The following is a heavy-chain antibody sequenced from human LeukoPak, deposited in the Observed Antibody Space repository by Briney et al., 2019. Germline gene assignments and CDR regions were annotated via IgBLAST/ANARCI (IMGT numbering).Heavy chain of an antibody. J-gene: IGHJ2*01. CDR2: IYYSGST. CDR3: ARDPESISIFGVVIPTEGYFDL. Sequence: SETLSLTCTVSGGSISSYYWSWIRQPPGKGLEWIGYIYYSGSTNYNPSLKSRVTISVDTSKNQFSLKLNSVTAADTAVYYCARDPESISIFGVVIPTEGYFDLWGRGTLVTVSS. D-gene: IGHD3-3*01. CDR1: GGSISSYY. V-gene: IGHV4-59*01.